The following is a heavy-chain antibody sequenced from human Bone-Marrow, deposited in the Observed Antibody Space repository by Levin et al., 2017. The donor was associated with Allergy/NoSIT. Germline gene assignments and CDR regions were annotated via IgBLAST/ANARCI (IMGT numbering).Heavy chain of an antibody. CDR2: IFPGDSST. D-gene: IGHD6-19*01. CDR3: ARHRGGSGWFP. Sequence: TGGSLRLSCKASGFSLDDYWIGWARQVPGKGLEWMGIIFPGDSSTTYSPSFQGQVTISADKSISTAYLQWGSLKASDTAMFFCARHRGGSGWFPWGQGTLVTVSS. V-gene: IGHV5-51*01. J-gene: IGHJ5*02. CDR1: GFSLDDYW.